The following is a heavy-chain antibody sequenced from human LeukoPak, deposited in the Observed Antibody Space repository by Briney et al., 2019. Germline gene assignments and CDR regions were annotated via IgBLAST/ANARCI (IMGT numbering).Heavy chain of an antibody. J-gene: IGHJ4*02. CDR3: VRIASSGWFFDY. CDR2: IDWDDDK. V-gene: IGHV2-70*17. D-gene: IGHD6-19*01. Sequence: SGPTLVNXTQTLTLTCTFSGFSLSTSGMCVSWIPQPPGKALEWLARIDWDDDKFYSTSLKTRLTISKDTSKNQVVLTMTNMDPVDTGTYYCVRIASSGWFFDYWGQGTLVTVSS. CDR1: GFSLSTSGMC.